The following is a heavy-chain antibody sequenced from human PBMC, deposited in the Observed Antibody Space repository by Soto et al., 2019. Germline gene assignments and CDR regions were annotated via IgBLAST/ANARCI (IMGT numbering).Heavy chain of an antibody. V-gene: IGHV3-53*01. CDR2: IYSGGST. CDR3: ARGGAAYCGDDCYSNGAFDI. J-gene: IGHJ3*02. CDR1: GFTVSSNY. Sequence: GGSLRLSCAASGFTVSSNYMSWVRQAPGKGLEWVSVIYSGGSTNYADSLKGRFTISRDNSKNTLYLQMNSLRAEDTAVYYCARGGAAYCGDDCYSNGAFDIWGQGTMVTVSS. D-gene: IGHD2-21*02.